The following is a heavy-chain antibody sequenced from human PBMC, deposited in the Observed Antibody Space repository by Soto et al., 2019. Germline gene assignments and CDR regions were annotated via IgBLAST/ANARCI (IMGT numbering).Heavy chain of an antibody. CDR3: AKSASSHYYGSGSYYLNWFDP. V-gene: IGHV4-39*01. D-gene: IGHD3-10*01. CDR1: GGSISSNSYY. Sequence: SETLSLTCTVSGGSISSNSYYWGWIRQPPGKGLEWIGNINHSGSTNYNPSLKSRVTISVDTSKNQFSLKLSSVTAADTAVYYCAKSASSHYYGSGSYYLNWFDPWGQGTLVTVSS. CDR2: INHSGST. J-gene: IGHJ5*02.